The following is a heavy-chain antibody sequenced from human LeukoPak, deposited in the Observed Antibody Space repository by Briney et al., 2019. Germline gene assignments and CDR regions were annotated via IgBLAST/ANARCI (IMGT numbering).Heavy chain of an antibody. V-gene: IGHV3-33*01. CDR1: GFTFNSYG. CDR2: IWYDGSKK. D-gene: IGHD1-26*01. J-gene: IGHJ4*02. Sequence: GRSLRLSCAASGFTFNSYGMHWVRQAPGKGLEWVAVIWYDGSKKYYADSVKGRFTISRDNSKNTLYLQMNSLRDEDTAVYYCARVGGSYGYFFDYWGQGTLVTVSS. CDR3: ARVGGSYGYFFDY.